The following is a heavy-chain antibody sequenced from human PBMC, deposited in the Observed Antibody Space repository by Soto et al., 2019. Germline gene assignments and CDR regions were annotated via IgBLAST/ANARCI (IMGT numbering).Heavy chain of an antibody. CDR1: GFAFSNYV. Sequence: EVQLLESGGGLVQPGGSLRLSCAAFGFAFSNYVMSWLRQAPGKGLEWVSGISDSGGSSFDVDSVRGRFTISRDNSKNTLYLQMNSLTNEDTAVYYCAKGGDSWSGYSPYWGRGTLVTVSS. J-gene: IGHJ4*02. CDR2: ISDSGGSS. V-gene: IGHV3-23*01. CDR3: AKGGDSWSGYSPY. D-gene: IGHD3-3*01.